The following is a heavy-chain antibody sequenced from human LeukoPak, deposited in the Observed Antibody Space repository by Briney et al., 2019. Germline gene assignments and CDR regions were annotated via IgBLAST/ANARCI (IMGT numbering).Heavy chain of an antibody. CDR1: GFTFSSYG. Sequence: GGSLRLSCAASGFTFSSYGMHWVRQAPGKGLEWVAVISYDGSNKYYADSVKGRFTISRDNSTNTLYLQMNSLGAEDTAIYYCARQMRYSSSGDAFDIWGQGTMITVSS. D-gene: IGHD6-6*01. V-gene: IGHV3-30*03. J-gene: IGHJ3*02. CDR2: ISYDGSNK. CDR3: ARQMRYSSSGDAFDI.